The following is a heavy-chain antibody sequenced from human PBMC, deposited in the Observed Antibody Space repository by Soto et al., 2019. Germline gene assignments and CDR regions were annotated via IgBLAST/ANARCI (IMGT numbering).Heavy chain of an antibody. J-gene: IGHJ6*02. CDR3: AREILSPDFYFHGMDV. D-gene: IGHD2-15*01. CDR2: ISAKKGNT. Sequence: AASVKVSCKASGYTFTSYGISWVRQAPGQGLEWMGWISAKKGNTKYAQKFQGRVTMTTDTFTSTAYMELRSLRSDDTAVYYCAREILSPDFYFHGMDVWGQGTTVTVSS. V-gene: IGHV1-18*04. CDR1: GYTFTSYG.